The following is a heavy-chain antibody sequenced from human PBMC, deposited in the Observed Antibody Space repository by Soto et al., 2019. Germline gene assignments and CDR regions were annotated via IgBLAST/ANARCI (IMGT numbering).Heavy chain of an antibody. CDR3: VKDSGSSSSLGDY. V-gene: IGHV3-23*01. CDR2: VNTNGLRT. Sequence: EVQLLQSGGGLVQPGGSLRLSCAASGFTFGSNPMAWVRQAPGKGLEWVSSVNTNGLRTDYEESVKGRLTVSRDNSKNMLYLQMDRLTAEDTAIYYCVKDSGSSSSLGDYWGQGTLVTVSS. CDR1: GFTFGSNP. J-gene: IGHJ4*02. D-gene: IGHD6-13*01.